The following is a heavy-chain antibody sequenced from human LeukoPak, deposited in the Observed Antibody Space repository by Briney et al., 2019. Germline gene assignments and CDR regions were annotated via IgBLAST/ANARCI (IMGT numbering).Heavy chain of an antibody. J-gene: IGHJ5*02. V-gene: IGHV4-34*01. Sequence: PSETLSLTCAVYGGSLSGYYWSWIRQPPGKGLEWIGEINHSGSTNYNPSLKSRVTISVDTSKNQFSLKLSSVTAADTAVYYCARAVGYCSSTSCYHGRFFDPWGQGTQVTVSS. CDR3: ARAVGYCSSTSCYHGRFFDP. CDR1: GGSLSGYY. D-gene: IGHD2-2*01. CDR2: INHSGST.